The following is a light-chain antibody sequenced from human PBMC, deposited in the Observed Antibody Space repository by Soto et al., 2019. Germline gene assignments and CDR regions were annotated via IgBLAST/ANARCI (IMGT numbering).Light chain of an antibody. CDR3: QQYGSSSYT. CDR2: GAS. J-gene: IGKJ2*01. Sequence: EIVLTQSPGTLSLSPGEGATLSCRASQSVASSYLAWYQHKPGQAPRLIIYGASNRATGTPDRFSGGGSGTDFTHTISRLEPADFAVYYCQQYGSSSYTFGQGTKLEIK. V-gene: IGKV3-20*01. CDR1: QSVASSY.